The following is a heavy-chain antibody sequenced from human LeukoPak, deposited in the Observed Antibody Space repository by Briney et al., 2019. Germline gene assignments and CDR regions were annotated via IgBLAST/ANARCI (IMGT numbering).Heavy chain of an antibody. D-gene: IGHD6-19*01. Sequence: GGSLRLSCAASGFIFSSSWMSWVRQSPGKGLEWVAYIKQDGSEKYYVDSVKGRFTISRDNAERSLSLQMNSLRAEDTAVYYCAEGGWYPDCWGRGTLVTVSS. V-gene: IGHV3-7*01. CDR2: IKQDGSEK. J-gene: IGHJ4*02. CDR1: GFIFSSSW. CDR3: AEGGWYPDC.